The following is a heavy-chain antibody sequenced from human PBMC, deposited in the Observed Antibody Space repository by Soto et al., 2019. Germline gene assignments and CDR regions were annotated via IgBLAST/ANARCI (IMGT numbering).Heavy chain of an antibody. Sequence: SETLSLTCAVYGGSFSGYYWSWIRQPPGKGLEWIGEINHSGSTNYNPSLKSRVTISVDTSKNQFSLKLSSVTAADTAVYYCARDIVVVPAAIIYFDYWGQGTLVTVSS. D-gene: IGHD2-2*02. CDR3: ARDIVVVPAAIIYFDY. CDR2: INHSGST. J-gene: IGHJ4*02. V-gene: IGHV4-34*01. CDR1: GGSFSGYY.